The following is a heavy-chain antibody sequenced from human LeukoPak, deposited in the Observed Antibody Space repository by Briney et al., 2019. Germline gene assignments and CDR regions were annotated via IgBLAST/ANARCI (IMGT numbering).Heavy chain of an antibody. V-gene: IGHV1-2*02. CDR2: INPNSGGT. CDR3: AREPIVVVPAAMPEFDY. CDR1: GYTFTGYY. J-gene: IGHJ4*02. D-gene: IGHD2-2*01. Sequence: ASVKVSCKASGYTFTGYYMHWVRQAPGQGLEWMGWINPNSGGTNYAQKFQGRVTMTRDTSISTAYMELSRLRSDDTAVYYCAREPIVVVPAAMPEFDYWGQGTLVTVSS.